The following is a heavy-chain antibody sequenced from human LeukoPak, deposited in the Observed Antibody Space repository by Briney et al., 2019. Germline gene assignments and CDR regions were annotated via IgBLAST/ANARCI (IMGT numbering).Heavy chain of an antibody. J-gene: IGHJ3*02. V-gene: IGHV5-51*01. D-gene: IGHD3-22*01. Sequence: GESLKISCYGSDYIFTNYWIAWVRQIPGKGLEWMGIIYPGDSDTTYSPSFQGQVTISADKSISTAYLQWSRLKASDTAMYYCARRGYDSSGYRDAFDTWGQGTMVTVSS. CDR3: ARRGYDSSGYRDAFDT. CDR2: IYPGDSDT. CDR1: DYIFTNYW.